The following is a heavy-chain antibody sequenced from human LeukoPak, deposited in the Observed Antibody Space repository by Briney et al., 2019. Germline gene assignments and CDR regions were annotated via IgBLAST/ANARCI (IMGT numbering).Heavy chain of an antibody. CDR1: GGSFSGYY. CDR3: ARGGRITILRRETTFDP. V-gene: IGHV4-34*01. CDR2: INHSGST. Sequence: SETLSLTCAVYGGSFSGYYWSWIRQPPGKGLEWIGEINHSGSTNYNPSPKSRVTISVGTSKNQFSLKLSSVTAADTAVYYCARGGRITILRRETTFDPWGQGTLVTVSS. D-gene: IGHD3-10*01. J-gene: IGHJ5*02.